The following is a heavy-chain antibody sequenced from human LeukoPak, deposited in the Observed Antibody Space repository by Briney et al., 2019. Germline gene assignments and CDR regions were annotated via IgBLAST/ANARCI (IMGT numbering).Heavy chain of an antibody. CDR1: GFTFSSYA. J-gene: IGHJ3*02. D-gene: IGHD6-13*01. V-gene: IGHV3-48*01. CDR2: ISSSSSTI. CDR3: ARVSGSSSWYQGIRAFDI. Sequence: QAGGSLRPSCAASGFTFSSYAMSWVRQAPGKGLEWVSAISSSSSTIYYADSVKGRFTISRDNAKNSLYLQMNSLRAEDTAVYYCARVSGSSSWYQGIRAFDIWGQGTMVTVSS.